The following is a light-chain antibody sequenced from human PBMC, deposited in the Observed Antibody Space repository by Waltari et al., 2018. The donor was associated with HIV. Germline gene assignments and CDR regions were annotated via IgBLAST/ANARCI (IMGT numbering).Light chain of an antibody. Sequence: QSALTQPASVSGSPGQSITISCPGTSSDVGGYNFVSWFQQHPGKAPQLMIYEVTHRPSGVSTRFSGSKSGNTASLTISGLQADDEADYYCASYTSSSTLFGGGTKLTVL. J-gene: IGLJ2*01. CDR3: ASYTSSSTL. CDR2: EVT. CDR1: SSDVGGYNF. V-gene: IGLV2-14*03.